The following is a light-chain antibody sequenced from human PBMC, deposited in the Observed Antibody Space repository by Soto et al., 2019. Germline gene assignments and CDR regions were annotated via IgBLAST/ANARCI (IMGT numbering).Light chain of an antibody. CDR2: DGT. CDR1: QHIIDY. V-gene: IGKV1-33*01. J-gene: IGKJ4*01. Sequence: DTRLTQSPSSLSASVGYRVTITCRASQHIIDYLNWYQQKPGKAPKLLIYDGTKLETGVPSRFSGSGSGTEFTFTISSLQPEDTATYYCHQYFNPRTFGGGTKV. CDR3: HQYFNPRT.